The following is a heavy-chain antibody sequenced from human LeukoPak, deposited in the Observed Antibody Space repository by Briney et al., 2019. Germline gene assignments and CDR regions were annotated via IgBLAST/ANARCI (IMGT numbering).Heavy chain of an antibody. V-gene: IGHV5-51*01. CDR2: IYPGDSDT. Sequence: GESLKISCKGSGYIFTSYWIGWVRQMPGKGLEWMGIIYPGDSDTRYSPSFQGQVTISADKSISTAYLQWSSLKASDTAMYYCARRPVTTVTTYGFGAFDIWGQGTMVTVSS. J-gene: IGHJ3*02. CDR3: ARRPVTTVTTYGFGAFDI. CDR1: GYIFTSYW. D-gene: IGHD4-17*01.